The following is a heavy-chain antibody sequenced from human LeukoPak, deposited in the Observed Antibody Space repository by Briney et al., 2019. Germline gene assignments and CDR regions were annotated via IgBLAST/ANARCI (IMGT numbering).Heavy chain of an antibody. Sequence: SQTLSLTCAVSGGSICSGGYSWSWIRQPPGGGLEWIGYIYHSGSTYYNPSLKSRVTISVDRSKNQFSLKLSSVTAADTAVYYCARTSDAFDIWGQGAMVTVSS. V-gene: IGHV4-30-2*01. J-gene: IGHJ3*02. CDR2: IYHSGST. CDR1: GGSICSGGYS. CDR3: ARTSDAFDI.